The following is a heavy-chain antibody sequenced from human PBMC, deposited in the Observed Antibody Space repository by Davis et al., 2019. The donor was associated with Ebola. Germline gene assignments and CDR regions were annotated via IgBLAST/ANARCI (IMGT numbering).Heavy chain of an antibody. CDR2: IGVDNDNT. Sequence: ASVKVSCKASGYMFSSYGFSWVRQAPGQGLEWIGWIGVDNDNTRYAQKFQGGVTMTTDSSTSTAYMELTTLRSDDTAMYYCARDDYGANTNWFDPWGQGTLVTVSS. CDR3: ARDDYGANTNWFDP. V-gene: IGHV1-18*01. J-gene: IGHJ5*02. CDR1: GYMFSSYG. D-gene: IGHD4-23*01.